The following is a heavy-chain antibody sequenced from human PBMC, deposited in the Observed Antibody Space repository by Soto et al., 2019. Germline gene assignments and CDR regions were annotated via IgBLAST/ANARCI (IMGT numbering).Heavy chain of an antibody. J-gene: IGHJ6*02. Sequence: EVQLLESGGGLVQPGGSLRLSCAASGFTFSSYAMSWVRQAPGKGLEWVSAISGSGGSTYYADSVKGRFTISRDNSKNTLYLQMNSLRAEDTAVYYCAKTGASSSCYYYYGMDVWGQGTTVTVSS. CDR2: ISGSGGST. D-gene: IGHD6-13*01. CDR1: GFTFSSYA. V-gene: IGHV3-23*01. CDR3: AKTGASSSCYYYYGMDV.